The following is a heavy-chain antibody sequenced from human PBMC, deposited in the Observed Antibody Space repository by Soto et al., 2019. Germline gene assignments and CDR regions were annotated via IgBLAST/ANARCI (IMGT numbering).Heavy chain of an antibody. D-gene: IGHD3-10*01. CDR2: IKSKTDGGTT. CDR3: TTSFYGSGSYYYAFDI. V-gene: IGHV3-15*01. Sequence: GGSLRLSCAASGFTFSNAWMSWVRQAPGKGLEWVGRIKSKTDGGTTDYAAPVKGRFTISRDDSKNTLYLQMNSLKTEDTAVYYCTTSFYGSGSYYYAFDIWGQGTMVTVSS. J-gene: IGHJ3*02. CDR1: GFTFSNAW.